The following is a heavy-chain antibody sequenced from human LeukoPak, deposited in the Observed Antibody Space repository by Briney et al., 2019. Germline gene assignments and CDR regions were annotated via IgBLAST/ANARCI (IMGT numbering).Heavy chain of an antibody. Sequence: PSETLSLTCTVSGASISSYYWSWIRQPPGKGLEWIGHIYTSGSTNYNPSLKSRVTISVDTSKNQFSLKLTSVTAADTAVYYCARRGMKGDWFDPWGQGTLVTVAS. CDR1: GASISSYY. V-gene: IGHV4-4*09. D-gene: IGHD6-13*01. CDR2: IYTSGST. J-gene: IGHJ5*02. CDR3: ARRGMKGDWFDP.